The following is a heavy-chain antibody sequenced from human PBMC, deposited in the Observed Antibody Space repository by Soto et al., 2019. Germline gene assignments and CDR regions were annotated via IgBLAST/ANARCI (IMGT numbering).Heavy chain of an antibody. CDR1: GGSISSSNW. D-gene: IGHD3-3*01. CDR2: IYHSGST. V-gene: IGHV4-4*02. J-gene: IGHJ5*02. CDR3: ARGGMGNDFWSGPVPNWFDP. Sequence: PSETLSLTCAVSGGSISSSNWWSWVRQPPGKGLEWIGEIYHSGSTNYNPSLKSRVTISVDKSKNQFSLKLSSVTAADTAVYYCARGGMGNDFWSGPVPNWFDPWGQGTLVTVSS.